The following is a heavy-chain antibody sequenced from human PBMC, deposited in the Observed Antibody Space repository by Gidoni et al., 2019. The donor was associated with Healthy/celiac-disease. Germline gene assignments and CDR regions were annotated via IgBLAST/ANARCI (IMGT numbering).Heavy chain of an antibody. Sequence: QVQLQESGPGLVKPSGTLSLTCAVSGGSISSSNWWSWVRQPPGKGLEWIGEIDHSGSTNYNPSLKSRVTISVDKSKNQFSMKLSSVTAADTAVYYGASSSGSWTLSAFEIWGQGTMVTVSS. CDR1: GGSISSSNW. CDR2: IDHSGST. J-gene: IGHJ3*02. V-gene: IGHV4-4*02. CDR3: ASSSGSWTLSAFEI. D-gene: IGHD1-26*01.